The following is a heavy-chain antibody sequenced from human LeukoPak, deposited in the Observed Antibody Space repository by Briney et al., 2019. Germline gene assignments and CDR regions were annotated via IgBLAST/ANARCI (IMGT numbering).Heavy chain of an antibody. Sequence: PSETLSLTCAVSGGSISSGGYSWSWIRQPPGKGLEWIGYIYYSGSTNYNPSLKSRVTISVYTSKNQFSLKLSSVTAADTAVYYCARAPLYDFWSGYYWFDPWGQGTLVTVSS. CDR1: GGSISSGGYS. V-gene: IGHV4-61*08. CDR3: ARAPLYDFWSGYYWFDP. CDR2: IYYSGST. J-gene: IGHJ5*02. D-gene: IGHD3-3*01.